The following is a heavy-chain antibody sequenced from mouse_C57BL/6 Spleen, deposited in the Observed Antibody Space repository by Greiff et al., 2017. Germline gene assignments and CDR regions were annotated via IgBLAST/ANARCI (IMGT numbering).Heavy chain of an antibody. D-gene: IGHD1-1*01. CDR2: IDPSDSYT. J-gene: IGHJ3*01. CDR3: ATGSRGWFAY. Sequence: QVQLQQPGAELVRPGTSVKLSCKASGYTFTSYWMHWVKQRPGQGLEWIGVIDPSDSYTNYNQKFKGKATLTVDTSSSTAYMQLSSLTSEDSAVYYCATGSRGWFAYWGQGTLVTVSA. V-gene: IGHV1-59*01. CDR1: GYTFTSYW.